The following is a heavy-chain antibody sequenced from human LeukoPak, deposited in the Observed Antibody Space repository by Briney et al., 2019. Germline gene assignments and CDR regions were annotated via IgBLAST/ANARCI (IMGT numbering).Heavy chain of an antibody. D-gene: IGHD4-17*01. CDR1: GGSISSSSYY. Sequence: SETLSLTCTVSGGSISSSSYYWGWIRQPPGKGLEWIGSIYYSESTYYNPSPKSRVTISVDTSKNQFSLKLSSVTAADTAVYYCARQVTTSTPDAFDIWGQGTMVTVSS. J-gene: IGHJ3*02. CDR2: IYYSEST. CDR3: ARQVTTSTPDAFDI. V-gene: IGHV4-39*01.